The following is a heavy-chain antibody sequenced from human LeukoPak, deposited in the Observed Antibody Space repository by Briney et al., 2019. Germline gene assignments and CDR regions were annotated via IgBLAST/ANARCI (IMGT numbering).Heavy chain of an antibody. D-gene: IGHD3-22*01. Sequence: GESLKISFKGSGYSFTSFCIGWVRQMPGKGLEWMGNIYPGDSDTRYSPSFQGQVTISADKTISTAYLQWSSLKASDSAMYYCARLQGYDSSGFLDAFDIWGQGTLVTVSS. V-gene: IGHV5-51*01. CDR2: IYPGDSDT. CDR1: GYSFTSFC. CDR3: ARLQGYDSSGFLDAFDI. J-gene: IGHJ3*02.